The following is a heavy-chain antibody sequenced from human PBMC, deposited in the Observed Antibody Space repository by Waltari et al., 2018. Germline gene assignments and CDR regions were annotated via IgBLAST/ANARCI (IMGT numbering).Heavy chain of an antibody. D-gene: IGHD3-10*01. J-gene: IGHJ4*02. Sequence: QLQLQESGSGLVKPSQTLSLTCAVSGGSISSGGYSWSWIRQPPGKGLEWIGYIYHSGSTYYNPSLKSRVTIAVDRSKNQFSLKLSSVTAADTAVYYCARGGTMVRGGVSSYFDYWGQGTLVTVSS. CDR1: GGSISSGGYS. V-gene: IGHV4-30-2*01. CDR2: IYHSGST. CDR3: ARGGTMVRGGVSSYFDY.